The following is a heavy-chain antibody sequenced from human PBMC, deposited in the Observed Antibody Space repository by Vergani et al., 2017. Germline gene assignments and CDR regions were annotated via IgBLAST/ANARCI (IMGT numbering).Heavy chain of an antibody. Sequence: QVQLQQWGAGLLKPSETLSLTCAVYGGSFSGYYWCWIRQPPGKGLEWIGEINHSGSTNYDPSLKGRVTISVDTSKNQFSLKLSSVTAADTAVYYCARGKGGNCSSTSCRGYYYYYMDVWDKGTTVTVSS. CDR1: GGSFSGYY. CDR3: ARGKGGNCSSTSCRGYYYYYMDV. J-gene: IGHJ6*03. D-gene: IGHD2-2*01. CDR2: INHSGST. V-gene: IGHV4-34*01.